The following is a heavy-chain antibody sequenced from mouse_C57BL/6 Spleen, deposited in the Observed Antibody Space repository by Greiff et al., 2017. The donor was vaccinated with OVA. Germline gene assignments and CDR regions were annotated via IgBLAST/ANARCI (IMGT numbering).Heavy chain of an antibody. Sequence: VQLQQSGPELVKPGASVKISCKASGYAFSSSWMNWVKQRPGKGLEWIGRIYPGDGDTNYNGKFKGKATLTADKSSSTAYMQLRSLTSEDSAVYFCARDGYDGGFAYWGQGTLVTVSA. CDR3: ARDGYDGGFAY. CDR1: GYAFSSSW. CDR2: IYPGDGDT. V-gene: IGHV1-82*01. J-gene: IGHJ3*01. D-gene: IGHD2-2*01.